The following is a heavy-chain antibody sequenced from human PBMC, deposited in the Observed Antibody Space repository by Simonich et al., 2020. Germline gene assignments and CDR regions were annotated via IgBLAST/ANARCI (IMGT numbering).Heavy chain of an antibody. Sequence: QVQLVQSGAEVKKPGASVKVSCKASGYTFTSYGISWVRQAPGQGLEWMGWISAYNGNTNYAQKLQGRVTMTTDTYTSTAYMELRSLRSDDTAVYYCARASRGTWWYYYFDYWGQGTLVTVSS. V-gene: IGHV1-18*01. CDR1: GYTFTSYG. CDR3: ARASRGTWWYYYFDY. J-gene: IGHJ4*02. D-gene: IGHD2-15*01. CDR2: ISAYNGNT.